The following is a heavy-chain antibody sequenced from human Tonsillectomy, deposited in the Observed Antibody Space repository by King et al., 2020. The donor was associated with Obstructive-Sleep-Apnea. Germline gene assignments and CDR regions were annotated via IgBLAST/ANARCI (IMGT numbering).Heavy chain of an antibody. D-gene: IGHD2-21*02. Sequence: QLQESGPGLVKPSETLSLTCTVSGGSISSYYWSWIRQPPGKGLEWIGYIYYSGSTTYNPSLKSRVTISVDTSKNQFSLKLSSVTAADTAVYYCARVSGDQGYWGQGTLVTVSS. J-gene: IGHJ4*02. CDR3: ARVSGDQGY. V-gene: IGHV4-59*01. CDR2: IYYSGST. CDR1: GGSISSYY.